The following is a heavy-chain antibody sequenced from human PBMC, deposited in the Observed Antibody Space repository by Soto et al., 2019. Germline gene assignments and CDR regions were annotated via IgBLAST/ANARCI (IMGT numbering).Heavy chain of an antibody. CDR2: IRSKAYGGTT. V-gene: IGHV3-49*03. CDR3: ARDVASYDYGDFYGMDV. CDR1: GFTFGDYT. D-gene: IGHD4-17*01. J-gene: IGHJ6*02. Sequence: GSLRLSCTASGFTFGDYTMAWFRQAPGVGLEWVSFIRSKAYGGTTEYAASVKGRFTISRDDSKSIAYLQVNRLQSEDTAVYYCARDVASYDYGDFYGMDVWGQGTTVTVSS.